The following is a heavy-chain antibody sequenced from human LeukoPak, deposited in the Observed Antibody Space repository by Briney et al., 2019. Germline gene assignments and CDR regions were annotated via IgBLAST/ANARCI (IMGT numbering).Heavy chain of an antibody. CDR3: ARRGANYGIDY. CDR2: IYPGDSDT. V-gene: IGHV5-51*01. D-gene: IGHD4/OR15-4a*01. J-gene: IGHJ4*02. CDR1: GYSFTNYW. Sequence: GESLKISCKGSGYSFTNYWIGWVRQMPGEGLEWMGIIYPGDSDTRYSPSFQGHVTISADKSINTAYLQWSSLKASDTAMYYCARRGANYGIDYWGQGTLVTVSS.